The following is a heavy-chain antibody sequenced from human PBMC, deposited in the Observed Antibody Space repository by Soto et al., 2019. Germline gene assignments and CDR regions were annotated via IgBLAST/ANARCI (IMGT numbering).Heavy chain of an antibody. D-gene: IGHD2-15*01. CDR2: IIPILGIA. CDR3: ARGETDCSGGSCYPQETGYYYYYGMDV. J-gene: IGHJ6*02. Sequence: QVQLVQSGAEVKKPGSSVKVSCKASGGTFSSYTISWVRQAPGQGLEWMGRIIPILGIANYAQKFQGRVTITADKSTSTAYMELSSLRSEDTAVYYCARGETDCSGGSCYPQETGYYYYYGMDVWGQGTTFTVSS. CDR1: GGTFSSYT. V-gene: IGHV1-69*02.